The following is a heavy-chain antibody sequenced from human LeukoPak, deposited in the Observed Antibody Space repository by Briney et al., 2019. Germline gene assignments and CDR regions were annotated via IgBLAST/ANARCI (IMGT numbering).Heavy chain of an antibody. Sequence: SQTLSLTCTVSGGSISSGDYYWSWIRQPPRKGLGWIGYIYYSGSTYYNPSLKSRVTISVDTSKNQFSLKLSSVTAADTAVYYCASELVVPAALADYWGQGTLVTVSS. V-gene: IGHV4-30-4*08. CDR1: GGSISSGDYY. J-gene: IGHJ4*02. CDR2: IYYSGST. D-gene: IGHD2-2*01. CDR3: ASELVVPAALADY.